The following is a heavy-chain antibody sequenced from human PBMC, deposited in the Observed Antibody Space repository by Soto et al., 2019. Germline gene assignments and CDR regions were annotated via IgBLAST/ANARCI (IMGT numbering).Heavy chain of an antibody. Sequence: PGGSLRLSCAASGFTFSSYAMSWVRQAPGKGLEWVSAISGVGETTTYYADPVKGRFTISRDNSKNTLYLQMNSLRAEDTAVYYCAKDPYSSGWYYYFDYWGQGTLVTVSS. J-gene: IGHJ4*02. CDR2: ISGVGETTT. CDR1: GFTFSSYA. CDR3: AKDPYSSGWYYYFDY. D-gene: IGHD6-19*01. V-gene: IGHV3-23*01.